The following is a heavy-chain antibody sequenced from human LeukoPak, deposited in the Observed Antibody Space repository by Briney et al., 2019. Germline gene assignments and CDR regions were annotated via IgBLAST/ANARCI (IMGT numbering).Heavy chain of an antibody. Sequence: PGGSLRLAWAASGIIFRNYAMRWVRQAPGKGLEWVSAINGGGGDRFYADSVKGRFTISRDNSKNTLYLQMSSLRVEDTAVYYCGKAEAGTYYFDYWGQGTLVTVSS. CDR3: GKAEAGTYYFDY. J-gene: IGHJ4*02. V-gene: IGHV3-23*01. CDR1: GIIFRNYA. CDR2: INGGGGDR. D-gene: IGHD6-19*01.